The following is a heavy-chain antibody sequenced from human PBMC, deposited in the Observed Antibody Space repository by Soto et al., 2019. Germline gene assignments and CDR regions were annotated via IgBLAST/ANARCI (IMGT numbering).Heavy chain of an antibody. CDR1: GGTFSSYA. V-gene: IGHV1-69*13. Sequence: SVKVSCKASGGTFSSYAISWVRQAPGQGLEWMGGIIPIFGTPNYAQKFQGRVTITADESTSTAYMELSSLRSADTAVYYCARGYCSGGSCYRFNFDYWGPGTLVTVSS. CDR3: ARGYCSGGSCYRFNFDY. CDR2: IIPIFGTP. D-gene: IGHD2-15*01. J-gene: IGHJ4*01.